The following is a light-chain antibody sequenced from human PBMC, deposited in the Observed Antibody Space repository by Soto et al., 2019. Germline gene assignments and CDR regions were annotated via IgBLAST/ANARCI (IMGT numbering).Light chain of an antibody. J-gene: IGLJ3*02. CDR1: SSNIGAGYD. V-gene: IGLV1-40*01. CDR2: GNS. Sequence: QAVVTQPPSVSGAPGQRVTISCTGSSSNIGAGYDVHWYQQLPGTAPKLLISGNSNRPSGVPDRFSGSKSDTSASLAITGLQAEDEADYYCQSYDSSLSGWVFGGGTKLTVL. CDR3: QSYDSSLSGWV.